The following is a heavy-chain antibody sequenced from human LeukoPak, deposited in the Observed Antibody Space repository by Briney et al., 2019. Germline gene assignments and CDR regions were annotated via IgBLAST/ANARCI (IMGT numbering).Heavy chain of an antibody. CDR2: IFYTGGT. CDR3: ARLRVGAYFDL. Sequence: SETLSLTCNVSDDSISSHYWGWIRQPPGKGLEWIGYIFYTGGTNHNPSLKSRVSVSMDASKNQVSLKLTSVTAADTAVYYCARLRVGAYFDLWGRGTLVTVSS. CDR1: DDSISSHY. J-gene: IGHJ2*01. V-gene: IGHV4-59*08. D-gene: IGHD3-16*01.